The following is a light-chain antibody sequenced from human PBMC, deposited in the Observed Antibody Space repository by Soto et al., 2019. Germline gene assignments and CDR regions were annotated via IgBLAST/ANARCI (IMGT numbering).Light chain of an antibody. J-gene: IGKJ4*01. Sequence: EIVMTQSPATLSVTPGERATLSCRASQSVSSNLAWYQQKPGQAPRLLIYDASSRATGIPDRFSGSGSGTDFTLTISRLQPEDFAVYYCQQYASSPLTFGGGTKV. CDR2: DAS. V-gene: IGKV3-20*01. CDR3: QQYASSPLT. CDR1: QSVSSN.